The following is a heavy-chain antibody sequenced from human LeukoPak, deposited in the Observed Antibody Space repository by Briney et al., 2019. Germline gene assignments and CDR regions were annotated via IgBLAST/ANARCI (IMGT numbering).Heavy chain of an antibody. CDR1: GCTFSTYT. CDR3: ARDNRPRGNYDDAFDI. V-gene: IGHV3-21*01. CDR2: ISGSSSYI. J-gene: IGHJ3*02. Sequence: GGSLRLSCAASGCTFSTYTMNWVRQAPGKGLEWVSYISGSSSYIYYADSVKGRFTISRDNAKNSLYLQMNSLRAEDTAVYFCARDNRPRGNYDDAFDIWGQGTMVTVSS. D-gene: IGHD1-26*01.